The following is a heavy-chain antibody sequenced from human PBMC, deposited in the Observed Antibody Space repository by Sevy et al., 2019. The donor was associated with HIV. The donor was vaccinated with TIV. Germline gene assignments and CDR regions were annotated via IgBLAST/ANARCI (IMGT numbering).Heavy chain of an antibody. J-gene: IGHJ1*01. CDR2: ISYDGSNK. V-gene: IGHV3-30-3*01. D-gene: IGHD1-1*01. Sequence: GGSLRLSCAASGFTFTSFSMHWVRQAPGKGLEWVATISYDGSNKYYADSVKGRFTISRDNSKNYLYLQMNSLRAEDTAVYCCALERLSSNVAEYFQNWGQGPLVTVSS. CDR3: ALERLSSNVAEYFQN. CDR1: GFTFTSFS.